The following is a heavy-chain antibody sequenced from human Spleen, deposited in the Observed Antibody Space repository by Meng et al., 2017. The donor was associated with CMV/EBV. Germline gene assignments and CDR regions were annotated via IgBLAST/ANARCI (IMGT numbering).Heavy chain of an antibody. Sequence: GESLKISCATSGFTFTSYWMSWVRQAPGKGLEWVANIKHDGSEKYYVDSVEGRFTISRDNAKNSLYLQMNSLRAEDTAVYYCARDVHSVLRFLGGFDDWGQGTLVTVSS. CDR1: GFTFTSYW. J-gene: IGHJ4*02. CDR2: IKHDGSEK. V-gene: IGHV3-7*01. CDR3: ARDVHSVLRFLGGFDD. D-gene: IGHD3-3*01.